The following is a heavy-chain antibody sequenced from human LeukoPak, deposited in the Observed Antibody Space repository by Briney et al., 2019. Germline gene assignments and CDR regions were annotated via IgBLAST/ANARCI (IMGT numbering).Heavy chain of an antibody. CDR2: TYYRSKWSN. Sequence: SQTLSLTCAVSGDSVSGNIASWNWIRQSPSGGLEWLGRTYYRSKWSNDYAHSVKCRITINPDTSKSEFSLQLVSVTPEDTAVYYCARDPDSSSEWGPFVYWGQGTLVTVSS. CDR1: GDSVSGNIAS. CDR3: ARDPDSSSEWGPFVY. V-gene: IGHV6-1*01. J-gene: IGHJ4*02. D-gene: IGHD6-6*01.